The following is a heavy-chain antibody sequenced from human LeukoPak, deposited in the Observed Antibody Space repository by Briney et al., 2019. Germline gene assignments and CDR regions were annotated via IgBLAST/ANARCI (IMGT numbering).Heavy chain of an antibody. CDR2: IYYSGST. Sequence: SETLSLTCTVSGGSISSYYWSWIRQPPGKGLEWIGYIYYSGSTNYNPSLKSRVTISVDTSKNQFSLKLSSVTAADTAVYYCARSRIAAAGTESGYFDYWGQGTLVTVSS. D-gene: IGHD6-13*01. J-gene: IGHJ4*02. V-gene: IGHV4-59*01. CDR1: GGSISSYY. CDR3: ARSRIAAAGTESGYFDY.